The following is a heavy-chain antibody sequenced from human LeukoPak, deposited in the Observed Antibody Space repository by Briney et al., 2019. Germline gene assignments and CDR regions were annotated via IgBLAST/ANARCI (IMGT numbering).Heavy chain of an antibody. CDR3: AKDRSRLLWFGELFKPDY. CDR2: ISGSGGST. CDR1: GFTFSSYA. D-gene: IGHD3-10*01. J-gene: IGHJ4*02. V-gene: IGHV3-23*01. Sequence: GGSLRLSCAASGFTFSSYAMSWVRRAPGKGLEWVSAISGSGGSTYYADSVKGRFTISRDNSKNTLYLQMNSLRAEDTAVYYCAKDRSRLLWFGELFKPDYWGQGTLVTVSS.